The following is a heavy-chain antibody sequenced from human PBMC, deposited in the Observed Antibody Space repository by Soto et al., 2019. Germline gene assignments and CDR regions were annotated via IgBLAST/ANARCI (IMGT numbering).Heavy chain of an antibody. CDR3: PHFSYPWGGYSFDS. Sequence: QVQLVQSGAEVKKPGSSVKVSCKASGGTFSSYAFGWVRQAPGQGLEWMGGIVPVFNRTIDAQKFQGRVTVTADLSTGTSSMDLASRRPEETAVNSWPHFSYPWGGYSFDSWGKGSWSPSPQ. CDR2: IVPVFNRT. CDR1: GGTFSSYA. J-gene: IGHJ4*03. V-gene: IGHV1-69*01. D-gene: IGHD3-16*01.